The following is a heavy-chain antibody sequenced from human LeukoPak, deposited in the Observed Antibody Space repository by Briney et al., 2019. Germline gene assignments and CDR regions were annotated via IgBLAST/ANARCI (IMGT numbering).Heavy chain of an antibody. Sequence: GGSLRLSCAASGFTFSNYGMHWVRQAPGKGLEWVAFIRFDGTNKLYADSVKGRFTISRDNAKNSLYLQMNSLRAEDTAVYYCARADWDTAMIDYWGQGTLVTVSS. J-gene: IGHJ4*02. D-gene: IGHD5-18*01. V-gene: IGHV3-30*02. CDR3: ARADWDTAMIDY. CDR1: GFTFSNYG. CDR2: IRFDGTNK.